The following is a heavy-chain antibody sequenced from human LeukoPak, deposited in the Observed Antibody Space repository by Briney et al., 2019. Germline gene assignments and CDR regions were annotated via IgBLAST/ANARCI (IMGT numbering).Heavy chain of an antibody. D-gene: IGHD6-13*01. V-gene: IGHV4-59*08. CDR1: GGSISSYY. CDR2: IYYSGST. Sequence: SETLSLTCTVSGGSISSYYWSWIRQPPGKGLEWIGYIYYSGSTNYNPSLKSRVTISVDTSKNQFSLKLSSVTAADTAVYYCARRRASSRPSVDWGQGTLVTVSS. J-gene: IGHJ4*02. CDR3: ARRRASSRPSVD.